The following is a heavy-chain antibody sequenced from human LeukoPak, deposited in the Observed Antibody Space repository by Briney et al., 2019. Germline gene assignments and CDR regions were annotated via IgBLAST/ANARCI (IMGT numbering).Heavy chain of an antibody. J-gene: IGHJ6*02. D-gene: IGHD3-22*01. CDR3: ARGRRDSSGYRMDV. CDR2: INAGNGNT. CDR1: GYTIIAYH. Sequence: SLKVSFKATGYTIIAYHMHWVRQAPGPGHELMGRINAGNGNTKYSQKFQGRVTITRDTSASKAYMELSSLRSEDTAVYYCARGRRDSSGYRMDVWGQGTTVTVSS. V-gene: IGHV1-3*01.